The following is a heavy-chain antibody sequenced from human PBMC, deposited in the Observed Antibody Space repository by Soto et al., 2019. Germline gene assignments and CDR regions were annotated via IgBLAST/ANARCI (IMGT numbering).Heavy chain of an antibody. CDR2: FSGSGGST. J-gene: IGHJ6*02. CDR3: AKAGPYCSSTSCPTYGMDV. CDR1: GFTFSSTA. Sequence: GGSLRLSCAASGFTFSSTAISWVRQAPGKGREWVSAFSGSGGSTYYADSVKGRFTISRDNSKNTLYLQMNSLRAEDTAVYYCAKAGPYCSSTSCPTYGMDVWVQGTTV. V-gene: IGHV3-23*01. D-gene: IGHD2-2*01.